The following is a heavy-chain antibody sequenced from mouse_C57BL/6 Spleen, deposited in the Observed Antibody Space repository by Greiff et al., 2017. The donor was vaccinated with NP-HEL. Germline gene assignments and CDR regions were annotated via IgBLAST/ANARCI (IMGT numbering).Heavy chain of an antibody. CDR2: IYPGDGDT. J-gene: IGHJ4*01. V-gene: IGHV1-80*01. Sequence: QVQLQQSGAELVKPGASVKISCKASGYAFSSYWMNWVKQRPGKGLEWIGQIYPGDGDTNYNGKFKGKATLTADKSSSTAYMQLSSLTSEDSAVYFCARKELGLYYAMDYWGQGTSVTVSS. CDR3: ARKELGLYYAMDY. D-gene: IGHD3-3*01. CDR1: GYAFSSYW.